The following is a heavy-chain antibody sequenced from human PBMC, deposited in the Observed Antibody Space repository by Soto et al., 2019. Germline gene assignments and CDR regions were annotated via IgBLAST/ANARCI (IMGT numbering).Heavy chain of an antibody. D-gene: IGHD1-26*01. CDR3: ARGGPPTSNWFDP. V-gene: IGHV3-66*01. J-gene: IGHJ5*02. CDR2: IYSGGST. Sequence: GSLRLSCVASGFTFSSYSMVWVRQAPGKGLEWVSVIYSGGSTYYADSVKGRFTISRDNSKNTLYLQMNSLRAEDTAVYYCARGGPPTSNWFDPWGQGTLVTVSS. CDR1: GFTFSSYS.